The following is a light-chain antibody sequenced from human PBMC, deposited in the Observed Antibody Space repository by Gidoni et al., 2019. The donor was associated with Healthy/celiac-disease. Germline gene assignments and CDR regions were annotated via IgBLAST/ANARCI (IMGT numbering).Light chain of an antibody. Sequence: QSALTQPRSVSGSPGQSVTISCTGTSSDVGGYNYVSWYQQHPGKAPQLMIYDVSKRPSGVPDRFSGSKSGNTASLTISGLQAEDEADYYCCSYAGSYTRFGGGTKLTVL. CDR3: CSYAGSYTR. CDR1: SSDVGGYNY. V-gene: IGLV2-11*01. CDR2: DVS. J-gene: IGLJ3*02.